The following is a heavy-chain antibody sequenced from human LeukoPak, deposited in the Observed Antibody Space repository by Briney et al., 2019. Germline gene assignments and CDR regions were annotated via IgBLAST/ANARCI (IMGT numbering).Heavy chain of an antibody. CDR3: ARGGSGTSWYWYY. J-gene: IGHJ4*02. D-gene: IGHD6-13*01. CDR1: GFTFSSLW. CDR2: INPDGSEK. Sequence: GGSLSLSCEASGFTFSSLWMTWVRQAPGKGLEWVANINPDGSEKYYVDSVKGRFTISRDNAQNSLYLQMNSLRAEDTAIYFCARGGSGTSWYWYYWGQGTLVTVSS. V-gene: IGHV3-7*01.